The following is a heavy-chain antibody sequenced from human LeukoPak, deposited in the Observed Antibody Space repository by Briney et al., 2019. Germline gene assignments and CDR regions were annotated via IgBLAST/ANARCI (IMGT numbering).Heavy chain of an antibody. J-gene: IGHJ6*04. CDR1: GGSISSSNW. CDR2: IYHSGST. CDR3: ARVSYGRYCSGGSCYPGRLYYRMDV. V-gene: IGHV4-4*02. Sequence: SETLSLTCAVSGGSISSSNWWSWVRQPPGKGLEWIGEIYHSGSTNYNPSLKSRVTISVDKSKNQFSLKLSSVTAADTAVYFCARVSYGRYCSGGSCYPGRLYYRMDVWGKGTTVTVSS. D-gene: IGHD2-15*01.